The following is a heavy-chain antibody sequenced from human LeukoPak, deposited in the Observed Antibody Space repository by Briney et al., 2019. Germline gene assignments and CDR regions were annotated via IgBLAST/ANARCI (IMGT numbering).Heavy chain of an antibody. D-gene: IGHD3-10*01. CDR2: ISAYNGDT. CDR3: ATVVDYYGSGSYDY. J-gene: IGHJ4*02. CDR1: GYTFTSYG. V-gene: IGHV1-18*01. Sequence: ASVKVSCKASGYTFTSYGISWVRQAPGQGLEWMGWISAYNGDTNYAQKLQGRVTMTTDTSTSTAYMELSSLRSEDTAVYYCATVVDYYGSGSYDYWGQGTLVTVSS.